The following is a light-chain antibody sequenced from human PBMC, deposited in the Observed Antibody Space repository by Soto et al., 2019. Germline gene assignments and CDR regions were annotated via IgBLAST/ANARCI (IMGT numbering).Light chain of an antibody. J-gene: IGKJ3*01. Sequence: DIQMTQSPSSLSASVGDRVAITCRASQDISNYLAWYQQKTGKVPNLLIYAASTVQSGIPTRFSGSGSGRDFTLTISSMQPEDVATYYCQKYSSTPLNFVTGTKVDIK. V-gene: IGKV1-27*01. CDR1: QDISNY. CDR2: AAS. CDR3: QKYSSTPLN.